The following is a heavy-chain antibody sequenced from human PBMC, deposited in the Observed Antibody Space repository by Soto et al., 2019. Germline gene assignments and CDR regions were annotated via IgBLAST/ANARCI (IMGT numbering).Heavy chain of an antibody. V-gene: IGHV1-2*02. D-gene: IGHD6-19*01. CDR2: INPNSGTT. J-gene: IGHJ6*02. Sequence: QVQLVQSGAEVKNPGAPVNVSCKASGYTLTGYYIHWVRQAPGQGLEWMGWINPNSGTTSYAQKFQGRVTMTRDTSINTAYMGLRLTSADTAVYYCARDGAVTGTRAGMDVWGQGTAVTVSS. CDR1: GYTLTGYY. CDR3: ARDGAVTGTRAGMDV.